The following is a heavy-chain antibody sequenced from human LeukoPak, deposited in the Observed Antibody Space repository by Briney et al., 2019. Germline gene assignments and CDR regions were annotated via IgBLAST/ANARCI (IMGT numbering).Heavy chain of an antibody. CDR3: ARGYCSGGSCYSYYYYNYMDV. CDR1: GGSFSGYY. J-gene: IGHJ6*03. Sequence: SETLSLTCAVYGGSFSGYYWSWIRQPPGKGLEWIGEINHSGSTNYNPSLQSRVTISVDTSKNQFSLKLSSVTAADTALYYCARGYCSGGSCYSYYYYNYMDVWGKGTTVTVSS. V-gene: IGHV4-34*01. CDR2: INHSGST. D-gene: IGHD2-15*01.